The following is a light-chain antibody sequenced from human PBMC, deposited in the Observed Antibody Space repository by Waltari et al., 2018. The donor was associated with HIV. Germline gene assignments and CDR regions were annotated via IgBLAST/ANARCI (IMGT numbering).Light chain of an antibody. V-gene: IGLV2-23*01. Sequence: QSALTQPASVSGSLGQSITISCTGRTSDFGTYKLVSWYQQHPGKAPKLIIYEDNRCPSVTSPRFSASKSGNTASLTISELQSEDEADYYCSSYEGDAIVFGVRTELTVL. J-gene: IGLJ3*02. CDR3: SSYEGDAIV. CDR1: TSDFGTYKL. CDR2: EDN.